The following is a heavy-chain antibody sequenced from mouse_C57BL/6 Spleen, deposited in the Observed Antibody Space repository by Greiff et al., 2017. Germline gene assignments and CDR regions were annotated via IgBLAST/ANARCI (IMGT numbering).Heavy chain of an antibody. CDR1: GYTFTTYP. V-gene: IGHV1-47*01. Sequence: QVQLKQSGAELVKPGASVTMSCTVSGYTFTTYPIDWMKQNHGKSLEWLGNFHPYNADTKYNEKCKGKATLTVEKSSSTVYLELRRLTSEYSAVYYCAVRNNWGQGTTHTVSS. D-gene: IGHD2-14*01. CDR2: FHPYNADT. CDR3: AVRNN. J-gene: IGHJ2*01.